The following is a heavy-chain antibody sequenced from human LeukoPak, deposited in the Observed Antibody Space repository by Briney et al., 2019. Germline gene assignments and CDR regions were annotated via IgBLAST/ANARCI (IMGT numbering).Heavy chain of an antibody. CDR1: GFTFSSYA. Sequence: GGSLRLSCAASGFTFSSYAMSWVRQAPGKGLGWVSAISGSGGSTYYADSVKGRFTISRDNSKNTLYLQMSSLRVEDTAVYYCAKDSGTYSLDYWGQGTLVTVSS. J-gene: IGHJ4*02. V-gene: IGHV3-23*01. CDR2: ISGSGGST. D-gene: IGHD1-26*01. CDR3: AKDSGTYSLDY.